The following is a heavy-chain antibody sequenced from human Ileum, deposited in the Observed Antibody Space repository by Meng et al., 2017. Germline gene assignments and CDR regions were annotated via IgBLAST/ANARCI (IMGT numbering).Heavy chain of an antibody. J-gene: IGHJ4*02. D-gene: IGHD3-22*01. CDR1: VASISSGDYF. CDR3: ASGDDRIGYESHFDF. Sequence: QVQLQEPGPGLWKPSRTLSLTCTASVASISSGDYFWTWIRQSAGKGLEWIGRINTSGSTKYNPSLKSRLTISVDTSKNQFSLVLSSVTAADTAVYYCASGDDRIGYESHFDFWGQGALVTVSS. V-gene: IGHV4-61*02. CDR2: INTSGST.